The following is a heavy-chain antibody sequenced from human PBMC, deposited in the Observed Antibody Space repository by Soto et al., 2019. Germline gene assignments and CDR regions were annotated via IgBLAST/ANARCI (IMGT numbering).Heavy chain of an antibody. Sequence: QVHLVQSGAEVKKPGASVKVSCKASGYTFTNYDINWVRQAPGQGPEWRGWISTYTGTTNYAQKLQGRVTMTTDTSTSTAYMELRSLRSDDTAVYYCARGYYYGSGRPTPGGMDVWGQGTTVTVSS. V-gene: IGHV1-18*01. D-gene: IGHD3-10*01. J-gene: IGHJ6*02. CDR1: GYTFTNYD. CDR3: ARGYYYGSGRPTPGGMDV. CDR2: ISTYTGTT.